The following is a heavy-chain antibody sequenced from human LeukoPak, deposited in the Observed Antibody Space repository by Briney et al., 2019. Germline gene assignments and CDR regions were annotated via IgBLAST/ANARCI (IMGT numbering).Heavy chain of an antibody. D-gene: IGHD1-26*01. V-gene: IGHV3-30*02. J-gene: IGHJ4*02. CDR1: GFRFSSYG. CDR3: AKVEPVGARGQDY. CDR2: IRYDGSNK. Sequence: GGSLKLSCAASGFRFSSYGMHWVRQAPGKGLEWVAFIRYDGSNKYYADSVKGRFAISRDNSKNTLYLQMNSLRAEDTAVYYCAKVEPVGARGQDYWGQGTLVTVSS.